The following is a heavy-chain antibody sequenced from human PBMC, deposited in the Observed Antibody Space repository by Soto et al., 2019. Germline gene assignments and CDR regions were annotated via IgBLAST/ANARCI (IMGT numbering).Heavy chain of an antibody. CDR2: ISGSGSST. V-gene: IGHV3-23*01. Sequence: GGSLRLSCAASGFTFSSYAMSWVRQAPGKGLEWVSAISGSGSSTYYADPVKGRFTISRDNSKNTLYLQMNSLRAEDTAVYYCAKESSPHYDILTGYDFDYRGQGTLVTVSS. CDR3: AKESSPHYDILTGYDFDY. D-gene: IGHD3-9*01. J-gene: IGHJ4*02. CDR1: GFTFSSYA.